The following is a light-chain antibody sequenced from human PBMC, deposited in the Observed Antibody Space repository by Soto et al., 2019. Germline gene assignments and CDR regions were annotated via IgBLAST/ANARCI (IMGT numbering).Light chain of an antibody. Sequence: EIVMTQSPATLSVSPGERATLSCRASQGVTTNLAWYQQKPGQAPRLLIYGASTRATGIPARFSGSGSETEFTLTISSLQSEDFAVYYCQQYNTWPLTFGGGTKVEIK. CDR1: QGVTTN. CDR2: GAS. J-gene: IGKJ4*01. CDR3: QQYNTWPLT. V-gene: IGKV3-15*01.